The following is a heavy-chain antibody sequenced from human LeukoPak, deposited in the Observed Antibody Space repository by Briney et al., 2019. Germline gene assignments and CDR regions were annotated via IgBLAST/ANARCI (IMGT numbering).Heavy chain of an antibody. J-gene: IGHJ3*02. V-gene: IGHV1-2*02. CDR1: GYTFTEYY. CDR3: ARGSWDAFDI. Sequence: ASVKVSCKASGYTFTEYYMHWVRQAPGQGLEWMGRINPHSGGTKYAQKFQGRVTMTRDTSISTAYMELTRLTSDDTAVYYCARGSWDAFDIWGPGTLVTV. CDR2: INPHSGGT.